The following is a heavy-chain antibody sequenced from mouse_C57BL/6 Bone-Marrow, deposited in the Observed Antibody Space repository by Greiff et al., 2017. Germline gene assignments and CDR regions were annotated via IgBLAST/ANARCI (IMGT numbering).Heavy chain of an antibody. CDR3: ARYSSSYENY. CDR1: GYTFTSYW. V-gene: IGHV1-64*01. D-gene: IGHD1-1*01. J-gene: IGHJ2*01. Sequence: QVQLKQPGAELVKPGASVKLSCKASGYTFTSYWMHWVKQRPGQGLEWIGMIHPNSGSTNYNEKFKSKATLTVDKSSSTAYMQLSSLTSEDSAVYYCARYSSSYENYWGQGTTLTVSS. CDR2: IHPNSGST.